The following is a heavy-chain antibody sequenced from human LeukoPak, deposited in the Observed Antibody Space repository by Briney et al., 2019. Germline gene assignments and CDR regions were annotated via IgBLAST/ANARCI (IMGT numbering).Heavy chain of an antibody. CDR1: GGTFSSYA. D-gene: IGHD3-22*01. Sequence: ASVKVSCKASGGTFSSYAISWVRQAPGQGLEWMGRIIPIFGTANYAQKFQGRVTITTDESTSTAYMELSSLRSDDTAVYYCARNFDSSAYYPFIWFDPWGQGTLVTVSS. V-gene: IGHV1-69*05. CDR2: IIPIFGTA. CDR3: ARNFDSSAYYPFIWFDP. J-gene: IGHJ5*02.